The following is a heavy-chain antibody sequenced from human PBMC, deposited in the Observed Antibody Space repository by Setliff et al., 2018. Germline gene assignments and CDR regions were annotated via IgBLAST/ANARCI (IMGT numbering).Heavy chain of an antibody. CDR1: GGTFTYYY. CDR2: ITHTGTTGST. Sequence: SETLSLTCAASGGTFTYYYWTWIRQSPAKGLEWIGEITHTGTTGSTKYNPSLKSRVTMSIDTSKNQFSLMVTSVTAADTAVYYCARGRNVASRLLDSWGKGTLVTV. D-gene: IGHD6-6*01. CDR3: ARGRNVASRLLDS. V-gene: IGHV4-34*01. J-gene: IGHJ4*02.